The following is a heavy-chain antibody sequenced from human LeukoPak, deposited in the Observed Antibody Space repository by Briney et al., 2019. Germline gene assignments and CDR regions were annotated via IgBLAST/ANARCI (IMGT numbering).Heavy chain of an antibody. D-gene: IGHD3-10*01. CDR1: GVSYSGHY. CDR3: RRGVLSIYYFDI. Sequence: SETLSRTCAGAGVSYSGHYWGWIRQSQGHGLEWSGVILYTAATSYNPSVRSRATISGDTSNNRFSLRLTSVTAADTAYYCGRRGVLSIYYFDIWGQGSLVTVSS. J-gene: IGHJ3*02. CDR2: ILYTAAT. V-gene: IGHV4-34*12.